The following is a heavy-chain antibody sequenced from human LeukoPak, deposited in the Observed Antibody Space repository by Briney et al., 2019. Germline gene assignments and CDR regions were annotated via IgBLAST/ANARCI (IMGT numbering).Heavy chain of an antibody. Sequence: PSQTLSLTCTVSGGSISSGSYYCSWIRQPPGKGLEWIGSIYHSGSTYYNPSLKSRVTISVDTSKNQFSLKLSSVTAADTAVYYCARPNYDILTDSPKGGVAWYFDYWGQGTLVTVSS. CDR3: ARPNYDILTDSPKGGVAWYFDY. J-gene: IGHJ4*02. CDR2: IYHSGST. D-gene: IGHD3-9*01. V-gene: IGHV4-39*07. CDR1: GGSISSGSYY.